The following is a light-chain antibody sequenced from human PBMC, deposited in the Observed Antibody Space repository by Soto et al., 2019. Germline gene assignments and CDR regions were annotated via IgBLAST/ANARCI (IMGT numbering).Light chain of an antibody. CDR2: KAF. J-gene: IGKJ2*01. V-gene: IGKV1-5*03. CDR1: QSIGSW. CDR3: QQYNSYPYT. Sequence: DIQMTQSPSTLSASEGDRVTITCRASQSIGSWLAWYQQRPGKAPKLLIYKAFSIQSGVPARFSGSGSGTEFTLTISSLQPDDFATYYCQQYNSYPYTFGQGTKVEIK.